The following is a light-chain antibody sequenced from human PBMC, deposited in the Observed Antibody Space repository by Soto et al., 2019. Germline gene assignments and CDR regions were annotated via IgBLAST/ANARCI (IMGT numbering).Light chain of an antibody. CDR3: QQRSNWPQIT. J-gene: IGKJ5*01. Sequence: EIVMTQSPATLSVSPGERASLSCRASQSVSSYLAWYQQKPGQAPRLLLYDASNRATGIPARFSGSGSGTDFTLPISSLEAEDFAVYYCQQRSNWPQITFGQGTRLEIK. CDR1: QSVSSY. CDR2: DAS. V-gene: IGKV3-11*01.